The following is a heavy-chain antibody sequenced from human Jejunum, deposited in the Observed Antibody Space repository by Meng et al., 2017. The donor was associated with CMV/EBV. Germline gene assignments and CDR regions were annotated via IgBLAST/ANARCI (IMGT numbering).Heavy chain of an antibody. CDR1: TGDY. CDR3: AREGMYYYDTSGMKWFDP. D-gene: IGHD3-22*01. Sequence: TGDYLRWVRQDPGQGVEWMGWINPNSGGTNYAQKFQGRVTMTRDTSINTAYMELSRLRSDDTAVYYCAREGMYYYDTSGMKWFDPWGQGTRVTVSS. V-gene: IGHV1-2*02. CDR2: INPNSGGT. J-gene: IGHJ5*02.